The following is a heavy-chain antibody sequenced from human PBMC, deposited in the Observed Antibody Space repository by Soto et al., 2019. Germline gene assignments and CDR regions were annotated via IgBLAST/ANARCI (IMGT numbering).Heavy chain of an antibody. CDR3: AKDLSSHYYGSGSYYNLFVY. CDR2: ISYDGSNK. Sequence: PGGSLRLSCAASGFTFSSYGMHWVRQAPGKGLEWVAVISYDGSNKYYADSVKGRFTISRDNSKNTLYLQMNSLRAEDTAVYYCAKDLSSHYYGSGSYYNLFVYWGQGT. V-gene: IGHV3-30*18. J-gene: IGHJ4*02. CDR1: GFTFSSYG. D-gene: IGHD3-10*01.